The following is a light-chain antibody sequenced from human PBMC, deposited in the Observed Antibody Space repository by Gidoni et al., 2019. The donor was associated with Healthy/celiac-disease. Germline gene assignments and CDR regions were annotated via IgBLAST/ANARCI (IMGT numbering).Light chain of an antibody. CDR2: RTN. V-gene: IGLV10-54*01. CDR3: SAWDSRLNAWV. Sequence: QAGLTQPPSVSKGLRQTATRTCTGNSNNVGYQGATWLQQHQGHPPKLLSYRTNDRPSGISESLSASRSGNTASLTLTGLQPADEADYYCSAWDSRLNAWVFGGGTKLTVL. J-gene: IGLJ3*02. CDR1: SNNVGYQG.